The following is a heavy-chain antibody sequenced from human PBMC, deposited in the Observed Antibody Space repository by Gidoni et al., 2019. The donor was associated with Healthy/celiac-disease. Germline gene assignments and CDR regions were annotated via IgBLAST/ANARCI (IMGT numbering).Heavy chain of an antibody. CDR2: SSWDGGST. CDR3: AKDMAASGYSSGWYLYYYYGMDV. CDR1: GFTFVDYA. D-gene: IGHD6-19*01. V-gene: IGHV3-43D*03. J-gene: IGHJ6*02. Sequence: EVQLVASGGVVVQPGGSLRLSCAASGFTFVDYAMHWVRQAPGKGLEWVSLSSWDGGSTYYADSVKGRFTISRDNSKNSLYLQMNSLRAEDTALYYCAKDMAASGYSSGWYLYYYYGMDVWGQGTTVTVSS.